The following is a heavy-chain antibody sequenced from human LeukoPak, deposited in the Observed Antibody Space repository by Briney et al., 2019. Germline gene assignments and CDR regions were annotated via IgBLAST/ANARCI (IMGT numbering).Heavy chain of an antibody. CDR1: GFSFSGFG. D-gene: IGHD4-17*01. V-gene: IGHV3-30*18. CDR2: ISYDGNTI. J-gene: IGHJ4*02. CDR3: AKVGDYGDYALDY. Sequence: PGGSLRLSCAASGFSFSGFGMHWVRQAPGKGLEWLTVISYDGNTIYYADSVRGRFTISRDNSKNTLYLQMNSLRIEDTAVYYCAKVGDYGDYALDYWGQGTLVTVSS.